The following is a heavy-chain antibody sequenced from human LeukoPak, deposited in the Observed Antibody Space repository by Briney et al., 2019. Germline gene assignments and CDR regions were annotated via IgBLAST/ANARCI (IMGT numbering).Heavy chain of an antibody. Sequence: SVKVSCTASGGTFSSYAISWVRQAPGQGLEWMGGIIPIFGTANYAQKFQGRVTITADKSTSTAYMELSSLRSEDTAVYYCARDLREATAMANYFDYWGQGTLVTVSS. J-gene: IGHJ4*02. V-gene: IGHV1-69*06. D-gene: IGHD5-18*01. CDR2: IIPIFGTA. CDR3: ARDLREATAMANYFDY. CDR1: GGTFSSYA.